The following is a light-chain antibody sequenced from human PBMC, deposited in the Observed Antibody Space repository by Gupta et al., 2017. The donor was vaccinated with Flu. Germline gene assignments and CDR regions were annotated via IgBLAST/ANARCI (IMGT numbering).Light chain of an antibody. V-gene: IGLV1-40*01. CDR2: VNN. CDR1: RSNIGAGYD. J-gene: IGLJ1*01. Sequence: QSVLTQPPSVSGAPGQRVTISCAGSRSNIGAGYDVHWYQQLPGAAPKLIIYVNNNRPSGGTDRFSASKSGTSASLAITGLQAEDEADYYCQYHDSSGSGHKYVFGTGTKVTVL. CDR3: QYHDSSGSGHKYV.